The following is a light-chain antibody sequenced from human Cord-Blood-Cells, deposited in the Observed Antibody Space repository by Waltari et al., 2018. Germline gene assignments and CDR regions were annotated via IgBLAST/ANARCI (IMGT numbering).Light chain of an antibody. J-gene: IGLJ2*01. V-gene: IGLV2-14*04. CDR2: DVS. Sequence: SPGQSITISCTGTSSDVGGYNYVSWYQQHPGKAPKLMIYDVSNRPSGVSNRFSGSKSGNTASLTISGLQAEDEAEYYCSSYTSSSTLDVVFGGGTKLTVL. CDR1: SSDVGGYNY. CDR3: SSYTSSSTLDVV.